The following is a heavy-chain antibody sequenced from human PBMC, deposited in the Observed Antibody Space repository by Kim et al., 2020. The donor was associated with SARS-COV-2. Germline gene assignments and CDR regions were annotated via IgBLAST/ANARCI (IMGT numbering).Heavy chain of an antibody. J-gene: IGHJ4*02. V-gene: IGHV3-23*01. CDR3: ARTKGGWLGLSAFSFDY. Sequence: VKGRFTISRDNSKNPLYLQMNSLRAEDTAVYYCARTKGGWLGLSAFSFDYWGQGTLVTVSS. D-gene: IGHD6-19*01.